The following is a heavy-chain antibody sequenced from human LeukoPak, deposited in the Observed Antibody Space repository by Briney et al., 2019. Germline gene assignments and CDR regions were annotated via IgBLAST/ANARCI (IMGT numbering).Heavy chain of an antibody. CDR1: GYTFTGYY. Sequence: RASVKVSCKTSGYTFTGYYMHWVRQAPGQGLEWMGWINPNSGGTNYAQKFQDRVSMIRDTSISTAYMHLSRLRSDDTAVYYCARSPHILTGENFDYWGQGTLLTVSS. D-gene: IGHD3-9*01. CDR2: INPNSGGT. J-gene: IGHJ4*02. CDR3: ARSPHILTGENFDY. V-gene: IGHV1-2*02.